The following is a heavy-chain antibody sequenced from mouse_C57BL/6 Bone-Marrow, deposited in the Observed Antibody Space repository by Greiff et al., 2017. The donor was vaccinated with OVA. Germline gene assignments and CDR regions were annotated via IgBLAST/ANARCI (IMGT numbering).Heavy chain of an antibody. CDR3: ARGGYYGSSGCYFDY. D-gene: IGHD1-1*01. CDR2: IYPGSGST. Sequence: VQLQQPGAELVKPGASVKMSCKASGNTFTSYWITWVKQRPGQGLEWIGDIYPGSGSTNYNEKFKSKATLTVDTSSSTAYMQLSSLTSEDSAVYYCARGGYYGSSGCYFDYWGQGTTLTVSS. V-gene: IGHV1-55*01. J-gene: IGHJ2*01. CDR1: GNTFTSYW.